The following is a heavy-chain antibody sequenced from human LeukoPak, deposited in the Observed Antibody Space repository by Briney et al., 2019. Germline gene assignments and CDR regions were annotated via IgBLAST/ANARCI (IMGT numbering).Heavy chain of an antibody. CDR1: GGSISSYY. CDR3: ARGDYDFWSGRTYYFDY. J-gene: IGHJ4*02. V-gene: IGHV4-34*01. Sequence: SETLSLTCTVSGGSISSYYWSWIRQPPGKGLEWIGEINHSGSTNYNPSLKSRVTISVDTSKNQFSLKLSSVTAADTAVYYCARGDYDFWSGRTYYFDYWGQGTLVTVSS. CDR2: INHSGST. D-gene: IGHD3-3*01.